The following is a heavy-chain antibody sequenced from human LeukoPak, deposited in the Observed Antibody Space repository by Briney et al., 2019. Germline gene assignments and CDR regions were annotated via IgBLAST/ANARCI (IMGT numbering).Heavy chain of an antibody. J-gene: IGHJ4*02. CDR1: GGSISNYY. CDR3: ARLGLGYFDSSGYYPTT. CDR2: IYYSGST. Sequence: PSETLSLTCTVSGGSISNYYWNWIRQPPGKGLEWIGYIYYSGSTNYNPSLKSRVTISLDTSKNQFSLKLSSVTAADTAVYYCARLGLGYFDSSGYYPTTWGQGTLVTVSS. V-gene: IGHV4-59*08. D-gene: IGHD3-22*01.